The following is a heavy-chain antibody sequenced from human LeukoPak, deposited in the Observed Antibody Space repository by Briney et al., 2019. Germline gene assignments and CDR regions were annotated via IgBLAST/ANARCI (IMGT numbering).Heavy chain of an antibody. CDR3: ARGRSNYYGMDV. J-gene: IGHJ6*02. V-gene: IGHV4-59*01. CDR1: X. D-gene: IGHD1-26*01. Sequence: XWXWXRRXXGXGXEWXVYIYYNGNTNSSPSLKIRVTMSVDTSNNLFSLKVSSVTAADTAVYYCARGRSNYYGMDVWGQGTTVTVSS. CDR2: IYYNGNT.